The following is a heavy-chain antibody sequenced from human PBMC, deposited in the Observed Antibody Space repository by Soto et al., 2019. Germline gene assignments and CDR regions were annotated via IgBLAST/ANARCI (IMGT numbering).Heavy chain of an antibody. CDR3: GRDPIGFRSGWLDY. CDR2: INTGNGDT. CDR1: GYIFTDYG. Sequence: ASVKVSCKASGYIFTDYGIHWVRQAPGQGLEWMGWINTGNGDTKYSQKFQGRVTITRETSATTGYMELNSLRSEDTAVYYCGRDPIGFRSGWLDYWGQGTLVTSPQ. D-gene: IGHD6-13*01. V-gene: IGHV1-3*04. J-gene: IGHJ4*02.